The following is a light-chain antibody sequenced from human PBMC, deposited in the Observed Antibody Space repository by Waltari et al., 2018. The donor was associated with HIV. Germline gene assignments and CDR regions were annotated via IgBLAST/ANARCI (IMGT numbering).Light chain of an antibody. Sequence: QSVLTQPPSVSGAPGQRVTISCTGSSSNIVAGYDVHWYQQLPGTAPKLLFSANNKRASGVPDRFPDSKFGPSASLAITGLQAEDEANYYCQSYDSGLSGSVFGGGTKLTVL. CDR2: ANN. V-gene: IGLV1-40*01. CDR3: QSYDSGLSGSV. J-gene: IGLJ2*01. CDR1: SSNIVAGYD.